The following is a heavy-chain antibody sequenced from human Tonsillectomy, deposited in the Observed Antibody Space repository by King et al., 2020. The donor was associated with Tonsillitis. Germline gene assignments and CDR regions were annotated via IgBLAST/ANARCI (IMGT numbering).Heavy chain of an antibody. CDR2: IYYIGST. Sequence: VQLQESGPGLVKPSETLSLTCTVSGGSISSYYWSWIRQPPGKGLEWIGNIYYIGSTDYNPSLKSRVTISVDTSKNHFSLKLRSVTAAATAVYYCARDPRYYDFWSGATPGGMDVWGQGTTVTVSS. J-gene: IGHJ6*02. D-gene: IGHD3-3*01. CDR1: GGSISSYY. V-gene: IGHV4-59*01. CDR3: ARDPRYYDFWSGATPGGMDV.